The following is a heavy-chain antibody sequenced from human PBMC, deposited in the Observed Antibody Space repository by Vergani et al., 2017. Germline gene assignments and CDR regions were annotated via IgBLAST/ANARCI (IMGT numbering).Heavy chain of an antibody. CDR1: GGSISSGDYY. CDR3: ASIVVVPAARGVDYYYYYMDV. CDR2: IYYSGST. V-gene: IGHV4-30-4*01. J-gene: IGHJ6*03. Sequence: QVQLQESGPGLVKPSQTLSLTCTVSGGSISSGDYYWSWIRQPPGKGLEWIGYIYYSGSTYYNPSLKSRVTISVDTSKNQFSLKLSPVTAADTAVYYCASIVVVPAARGVDYYYYYMDVWGKGTTVTVSS. D-gene: IGHD2-2*01.